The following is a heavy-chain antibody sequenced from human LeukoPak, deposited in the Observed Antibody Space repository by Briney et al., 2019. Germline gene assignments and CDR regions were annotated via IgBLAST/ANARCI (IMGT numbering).Heavy chain of an antibody. D-gene: IGHD3-22*01. V-gene: IGHV2-5*02. Sequence: SGPTLVKPTQTLTLTCTFSGFSLSTIGVSVGWIRQPPGKALEWLTVIYWDDDKRYSPSLKSRLTITKDTSKNQVVLTMTNMDPVDTATYYCAHLPPPEGKSGYYLFDYWGQGILVTVSS. J-gene: IGHJ4*02. CDR2: IYWDDDK. CDR3: AHLPPPEGKSGYYLFDY. CDR1: GFSLSTIGVS.